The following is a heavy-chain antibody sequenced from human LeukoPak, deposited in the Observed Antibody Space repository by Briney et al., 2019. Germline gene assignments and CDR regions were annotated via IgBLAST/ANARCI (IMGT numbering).Heavy chain of an antibody. V-gene: IGHV3-30*02. Sequence: GGSLRLSCAASGFTFSSYGMHWVRQAPGKGLEWVAFIRYDGSNKYYADSVKGRFTISRDNSKNTLYLQMNSLRAEDTAVYCCAKDLRRARYFDYWGQGTLVTVSS. CDR1: GFTFSSYG. CDR2: IRYDGSNK. CDR3: AKDLRRARYFDY. J-gene: IGHJ4*02.